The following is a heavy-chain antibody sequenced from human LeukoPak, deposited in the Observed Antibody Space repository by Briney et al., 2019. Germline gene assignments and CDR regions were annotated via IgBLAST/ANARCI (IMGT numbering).Heavy chain of an antibody. CDR1: GYSFTSYW. CDR3: ARLPLYYDILTGYPDY. D-gene: IGHD3-9*01. V-gene: IGHV5-51*01. Sequence: GESLKISCKGSGYSFTSYWIGWVRQMPGKGLEWMGIIYPGDSDTRYSPSLQGQVTISADKSISTAYLQWSSLKASDTAMYYCARLPLYYDILTGYPDYWGQGTLVTVSS. J-gene: IGHJ4*02. CDR2: IYPGDSDT.